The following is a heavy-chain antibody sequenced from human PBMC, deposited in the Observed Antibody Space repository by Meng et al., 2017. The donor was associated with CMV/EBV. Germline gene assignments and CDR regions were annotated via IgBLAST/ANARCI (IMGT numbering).Heavy chain of an antibody. D-gene: IGHD1-1*01. Sequence: ASVKVSCKASGYTFTSYDINWVRQATGQGLEWMGWINPNSGNTGYAQKFQGRVTMTTDTSTSTAYMELRSLRSDDTAVYYCARDTTGTVYYYYGMDVWGQGTTVTVSS. V-gene: IGHV1-8*01. CDR2: INPNSGNT. CDR1: GYTFTSYD. CDR3: ARDTTGTVYYYYGMDV. J-gene: IGHJ6*02.